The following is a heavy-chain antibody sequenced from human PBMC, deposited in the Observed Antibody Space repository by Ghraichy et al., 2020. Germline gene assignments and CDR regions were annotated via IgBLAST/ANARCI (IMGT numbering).Heavy chain of an antibody. CDR1: GDSISSGSFY. D-gene: IGHD3-10*01. CDR2: IYHSGST. J-gene: IGHJ4*02. Sequence: SQTLSLTCSVSGDSISSGSFYWSWLRQNPGKGLEWIGYIYHSGSTYYNPSLKSRVTISVDTSKNQFSLRLRSVTAADTAFYYCTRGGEFIYYFDFWGQGALVTVSS. CDR3: TRGGEFIYYFDF. V-gene: IGHV4-31*03.